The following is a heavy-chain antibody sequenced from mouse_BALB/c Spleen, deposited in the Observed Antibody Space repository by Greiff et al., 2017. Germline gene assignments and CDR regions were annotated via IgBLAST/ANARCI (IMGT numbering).Heavy chain of an antibody. D-gene: IGHD6-1*01. CDR2: IWSGGST. V-gene: IGHV2-2*02. Sequence: VKVVESGPGLVQPSQSLSITCTVSGFSLTSYGVHWVRQSPGKGLEWLGVIWSGGSTDYNAAFISRLSISKDNSKSQVFFKMNSLQANDTAIYYCARSLDPYAMDYWGQGTSVTVSS. CDR3: ARSLDPYAMDY. CDR1: GFSLTSYG. J-gene: IGHJ4*01.